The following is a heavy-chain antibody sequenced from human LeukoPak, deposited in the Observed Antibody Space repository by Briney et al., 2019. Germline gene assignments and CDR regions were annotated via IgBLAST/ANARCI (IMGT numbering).Heavy chain of an antibody. Sequence: GASVKVSCKASGYTFTVYSINWLRQAPGQGLEWMGWITTSTGKPTYAQGFTGRFVFSLDTSVSTTYLYINSLKAEDTAVYYCARDASMINFDYWGQGSLVTVSS. CDR1: GYTFTVYS. V-gene: IGHV7-4-1*02. D-gene: IGHD3-16*01. CDR2: ITTSTGKP. J-gene: IGHJ4*02. CDR3: ARDASMINFDY.